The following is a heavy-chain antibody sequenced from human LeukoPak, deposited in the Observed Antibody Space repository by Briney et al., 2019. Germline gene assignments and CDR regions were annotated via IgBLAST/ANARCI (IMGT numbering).Heavy chain of an antibody. CDR1: GFTFSSYA. D-gene: IGHD3-16*02. CDR3: ARDRYSSV. J-gene: IGHJ3*01. Sequence: GGSLRLSCAASGFTFSSYAMSWVRQAPGKGLEWVSVVSGSGGSTYYADSVKGRFTISRDNAKNSLFLQMNSLRAEDTAIYYCARDRYSSVWGQGTMVTVSS. CDR2: VSGSGGST. V-gene: IGHV3-23*01.